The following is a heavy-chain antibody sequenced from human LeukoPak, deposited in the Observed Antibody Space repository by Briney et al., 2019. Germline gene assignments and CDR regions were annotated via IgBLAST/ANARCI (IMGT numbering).Heavy chain of an antibody. Sequence: PGGSLRLSCAVSGFTFSSYGMHWVRQAPGKGLEWVAFIRYDGSNKYYADSVEGRFTISRDNSKNTLYLQMNSLRAEDTAVYYCAKDMTYSSWGQGTLVTVSS. J-gene: IGHJ4*02. CDR2: IRYDGSNK. V-gene: IGHV3-30*02. CDR3: AKDMTYSS. D-gene: IGHD6-13*01. CDR1: GFTFSSYG.